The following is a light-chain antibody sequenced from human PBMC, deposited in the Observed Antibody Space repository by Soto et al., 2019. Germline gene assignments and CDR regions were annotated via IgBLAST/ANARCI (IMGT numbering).Light chain of an antibody. CDR3: QQYDDSSPT. CDR1: QNVTGRF. V-gene: IGKV3-20*01. J-gene: IGKJ4*01. CDR2: GAS. Sequence: IVLTQSPGTLSLSPGESATLSCRASQNVTGRFLAWYHHKPSQSPSLLIYGASNRYTVIPERFSGDGSGTDFTLTITRLQPDDFAIYYCQQYDDSSPTFGGGTKVELK.